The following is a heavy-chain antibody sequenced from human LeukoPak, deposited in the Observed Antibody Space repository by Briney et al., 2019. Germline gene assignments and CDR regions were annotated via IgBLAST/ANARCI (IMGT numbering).Heavy chain of an antibody. Sequence: SETLSLTCTVSGGSISSYYWSWIRQPAGKGLEWIGRIYTSGSTNYNPSLKSRVTISVDTSKNQFSLKLSSVTAADTAVYYCARMEVPAATLDYWGQGTLVTVSS. CDR2: IYTSGST. CDR1: GGSISSYY. CDR3: ARMEVPAATLDY. J-gene: IGHJ4*02. D-gene: IGHD2-2*01. V-gene: IGHV4-4*07.